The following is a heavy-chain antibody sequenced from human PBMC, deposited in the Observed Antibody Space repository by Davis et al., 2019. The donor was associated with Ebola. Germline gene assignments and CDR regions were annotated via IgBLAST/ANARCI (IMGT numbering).Heavy chain of an antibody. CDR1: GASISSRSYY. J-gene: IGHJ5*02. V-gene: IGHV4-39*01. Sequence: MPSETLSLTCTVSGASISSRSYYWGWIRQPPGKGLEWVGSFSYGDNTHYYNPSLRSRVTISVDTSKNQFSLQLNSVTPEDTAVYYCARSWDYGANWFDPWGQGTLVTVSS. CDR2: FSYGDNTH. D-gene: IGHD4-17*01. CDR3: ARSWDYGANWFDP.